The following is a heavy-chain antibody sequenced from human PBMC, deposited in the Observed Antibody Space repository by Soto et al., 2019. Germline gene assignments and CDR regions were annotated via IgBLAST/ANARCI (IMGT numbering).Heavy chain of an antibody. V-gene: IGHV3-64D*08. Sequence: GGSLRLSCAACGVTVSMHAMHWVRQTPGKALEYVSAISRDGRSTFYADSVKGRFTISRDNSKNTLYLRMNSLRSDDTAVYYCVKEANPFINTLVVLIFDYWGPGTQVTVS. CDR1: GVTVSMHA. D-gene: IGHD3-22*01. J-gene: IGHJ4*02. CDR3: VKEANPFINTLVVLIFDY. CDR2: ISRDGRST.